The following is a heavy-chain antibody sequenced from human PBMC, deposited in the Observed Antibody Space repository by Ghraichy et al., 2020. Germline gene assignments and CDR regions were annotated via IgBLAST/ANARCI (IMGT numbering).Heavy chain of an antibody. CDR2: IKPDGSEN. D-gene: IGHD3-16*01. CDR1: GFNFTSSW. Sequence: GGSLRLSCAASGFNFTSSWMNWVRQAPGKELEWVAGIKPDGSENYHVDSVTGRFTISRDNARNSLYLQMNSLRAEDTAFYYCTRDWAFKCFDYWGQGTLVTVSS. V-gene: IGHV3-7*03. CDR3: TRDWAFKCFDY. J-gene: IGHJ4*02.